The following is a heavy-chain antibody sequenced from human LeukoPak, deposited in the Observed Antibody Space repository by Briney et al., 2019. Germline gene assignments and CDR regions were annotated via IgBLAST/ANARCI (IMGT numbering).Heavy chain of an antibody. D-gene: IGHD6-13*01. Sequence: GESLKISCKGFGYSFTSYWSTWVRQMPGKGLEGMGRIDLSDSYNNYSPSFQGHVTISADKSISTAYLQWSSLKASDTAMYYCARLGYSSPGIAAAGTVGPYNWFDPWGQGTLVTVSS. CDR1: GYSFTSYW. CDR2: IDLSDSYN. J-gene: IGHJ5*02. V-gene: IGHV5-10-1*01. CDR3: ARLGYSSPGIAAAGTVGPYNWFDP.